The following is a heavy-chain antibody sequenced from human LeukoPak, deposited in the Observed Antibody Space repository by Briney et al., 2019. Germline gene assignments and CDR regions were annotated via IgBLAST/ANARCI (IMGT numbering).Heavy chain of an antibody. CDR2: INPNSGGT. V-gene: IGHV1-2*02. J-gene: IGHJ4*02. Sequence: ASVKVSCKASGYTFTSYYMHWVRQAPGQGLEWMGWINPNSGGTNYAQKFQGRVTMTRDTSISTAYMELSRLRSDDTAVYYCARVGRCSGGSCYARGNFDYWGQGTLVTVSS. CDR3: ARVGRCSGGSCYARGNFDY. CDR1: GYTFTSYY. D-gene: IGHD2-15*01.